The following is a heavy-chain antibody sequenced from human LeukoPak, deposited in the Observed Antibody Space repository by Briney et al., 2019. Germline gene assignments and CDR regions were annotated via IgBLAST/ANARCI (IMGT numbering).Heavy chain of an antibody. CDR3: ARDRGSGWSNYFDA. D-gene: IGHD6-13*01. Sequence: SETLSLTCAVYGGSFSGYYWSWIRQPPGKGLEWIGEINHSGSTNYNPSLKSRVTISVDTSKNQFSLKLSSVTAADTAVYYCARDRGSGWSNYFDAWGPGTLVTVSS. CDR1: GGSFSGYY. J-gene: IGHJ5*02. V-gene: IGHV4-34*01. CDR2: INHSGST.